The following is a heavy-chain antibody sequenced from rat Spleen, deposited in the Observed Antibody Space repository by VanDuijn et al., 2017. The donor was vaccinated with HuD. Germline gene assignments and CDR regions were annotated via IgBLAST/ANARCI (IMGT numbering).Heavy chain of an antibody. D-gene: IGHD1-12*02. CDR1: GFTFNYYW. Sequence: EVQLVESGGGLVQPGRSLKLSCVASGFTFNYYWMTWIRQAPGKGLEWVASITNAGGGTHYPDSVKGRFTISRDIAKSTLYLQLDSLRSEDTATYYCTTDTFYDGTYYPGGFDYWGQGVMVTVSS. V-gene: IGHV5-31*01. CDR3: TTDTFYDGTYYPGGFDY. J-gene: IGHJ2*01. CDR2: ITNAGGGT.